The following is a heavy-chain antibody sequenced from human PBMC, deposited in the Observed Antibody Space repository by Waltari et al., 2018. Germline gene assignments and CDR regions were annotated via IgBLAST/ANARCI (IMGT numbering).Heavy chain of an antibody. J-gene: IGHJ4*02. Sequence: QVQLVESGGGVVQPGGSLRLSCAASGFTFSSYGMHWVRQAPGQGLEWVAFIRYDGSNKYYADSVKGRFTISRDNSKNTLYLQMNSLRAEDTAVYYCAIGGDIGRYYDSSGLDYWGQGTLVTVSS. CDR2: IRYDGSNK. CDR3: AIGGDIGRYYDSSGLDY. CDR1: GFTFSSYG. D-gene: IGHD3-22*01. V-gene: IGHV3-30*02.